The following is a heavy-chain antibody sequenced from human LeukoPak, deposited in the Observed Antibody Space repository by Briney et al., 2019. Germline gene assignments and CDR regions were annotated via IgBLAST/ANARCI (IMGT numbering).Heavy chain of an antibody. D-gene: IGHD4-11*01. CDR1: GYSFTSYW. V-gene: IGHV5-51*01. J-gene: IGHJ6*02. CDR3: ARGSTVTTIYYYYYGMDV. Sequence: GESLKISCKGSGYSFTSYWIGWVRQMPGKGLEWMGIIYPGDSDTRYSPFFQGQVTISADKSISTAYLQWSSLKASDTTMYYCARGSTVTTIYYYYYGMDVWGQGTTVTVSS. CDR2: IYPGDSDT.